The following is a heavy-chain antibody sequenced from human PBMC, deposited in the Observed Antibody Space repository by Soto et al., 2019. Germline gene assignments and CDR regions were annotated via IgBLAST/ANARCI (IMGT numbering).Heavy chain of an antibody. D-gene: IGHD1-20*01. CDR2: ISAYNGNT. J-gene: IGHJ4*02. V-gene: IGHV1-18*01. Sequence: ASVKVSCKASRYTFTSYGISWVRQAPGQGLEWMGWISAYNGNTNYAQKLQGRVTMTTDTSTSTAYMELRSLRSDDTAVYYCARELYNWKPQRSHFFDYWGQGTLVTVSS. CDR1: RYTFTSYG. CDR3: ARELYNWKPQRSHFFDY.